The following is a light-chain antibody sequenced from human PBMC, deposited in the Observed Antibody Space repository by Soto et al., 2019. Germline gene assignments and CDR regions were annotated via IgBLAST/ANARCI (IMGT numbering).Light chain of an antibody. CDR1: SSDIGGYNY. CDR2: DVN. Sequence: QSALTQPASVSGSPGQSITISCTGTSSDIGGYNYVSWYQQHPGKAPKLMIYDVNIRASGLSNRFSGSKSGNTASLTISGLQAEDESDYYCSSYTNSGTVVFGGGTKLTVL. V-gene: IGLV2-14*01. CDR3: SSYTNSGTVV. J-gene: IGLJ2*01.